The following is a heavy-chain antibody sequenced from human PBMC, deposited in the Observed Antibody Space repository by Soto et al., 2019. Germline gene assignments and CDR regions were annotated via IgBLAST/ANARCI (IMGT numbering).Heavy chain of an antibody. J-gene: IGHJ5*02. CDR1: GGTFSSYA. CDR2: IIPIFGTT. Sequence: ASVKVSCKASGGTFSSYAISWVRQAPGQGLEWMGGIIPIFGTTNYAQKLQGRVTITADKSTSTAYMELRSLRYEDTDVYYCGMDERGEAVVLGPWGQGNLVTV. D-gene: IGHD2-15*01. CDR3: GMDERGEAVVLGP. V-gene: IGHV1-69*06.